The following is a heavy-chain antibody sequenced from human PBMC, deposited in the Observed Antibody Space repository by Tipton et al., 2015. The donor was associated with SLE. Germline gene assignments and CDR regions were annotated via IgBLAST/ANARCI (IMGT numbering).Heavy chain of an antibody. V-gene: IGHV4-59*11. D-gene: IGHD2-2*01. Sequence: TLSLTCTVSGASISSHYWNWIRQPPGKGLEWIGNIYNNGNTNYNPSLKSRVTISVDTSRNQFFLKLSSVTAADTALYYCARAKRSSTTWGYWFDPWGQGTLAIVSS. CDR3: ARAKRSSTTWGYWFDP. CDR2: IYNNGNT. CDR1: GASISSHY. J-gene: IGHJ5*02.